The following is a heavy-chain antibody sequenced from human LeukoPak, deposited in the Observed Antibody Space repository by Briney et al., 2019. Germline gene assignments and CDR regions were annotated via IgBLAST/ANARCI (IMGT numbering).Heavy chain of an antibody. CDR3: ASLITMVRGPSDY. CDR1: GFTFSSYS. CDR2: ISSSSSYI. J-gene: IGHJ4*02. Sequence: GGSLRLSCAASGFTFSSYSMNWVRQAPGKGLEWVSSISSSSSYIYYADSVKGRFTISRDNAKNSLYLQMNSLRAEDTAVYYCASLITMVRGPSDYWGQGTLVTVSS. V-gene: IGHV3-21*01. D-gene: IGHD3-10*01.